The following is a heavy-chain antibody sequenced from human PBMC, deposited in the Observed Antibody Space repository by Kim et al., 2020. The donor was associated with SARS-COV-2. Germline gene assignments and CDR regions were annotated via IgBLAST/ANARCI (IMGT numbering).Heavy chain of an antibody. CDR3: ARERAGSSWYPPDY. J-gene: IGHJ4*02. V-gene: IGHV4-39*02. Sequence: SETLSLSCTVSGGSISSSSYYWGWIRQPPGKGLEWIGTIYYSGSTYHNPSLKSRVTISVDTSKNHFSLKLSSVTAADTAVYYCARERAGSSWYPPDYWGQGTRLTVSS. CDR1: GGSISSSSYY. CDR2: IYYSGST. D-gene: IGHD6-13*01.